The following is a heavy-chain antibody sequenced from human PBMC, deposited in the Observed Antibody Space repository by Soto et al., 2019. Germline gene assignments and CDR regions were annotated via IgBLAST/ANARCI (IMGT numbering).Heavy chain of an antibody. Sequence: SETLSLTCAVSGGSISSGGYSWSWIRQPPGKGLEWIGYIYHSGSTYYNPSLKSRVTISVDRSKNQFSLKLSSVTAADTAVYYCARHAPTSSSGWYGRGEYFDYWGQGTLVTVSS. D-gene: IGHD6-19*01. V-gene: IGHV4-30-2*01. CDR1: GGSISSGGYS. CDR2: IYHSGST. J-gene: IGHJ4*02. CDR3: ARHAPTSSSGWYGRGEYFDY.